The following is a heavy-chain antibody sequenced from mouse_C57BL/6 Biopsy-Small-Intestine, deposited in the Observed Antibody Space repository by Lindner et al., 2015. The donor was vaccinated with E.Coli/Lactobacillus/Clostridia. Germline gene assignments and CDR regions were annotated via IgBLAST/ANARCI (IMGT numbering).Heavy chain of an antibody. V-gene: IGHV1-14*01. CDR2: INPYTDVT. J-gene: IGHJ3*01. D-gene: IGHD4-1*01. Sequence: VQLQESGPELVKPGASVKMSCKASGYTFTSYVMYWVKQKPGQGLEWIGYINPYTDVTKYNEKFKGKATLTSDKSSSTAYMELTSPTSEDSAVYYCTRRNWDQAWFAYWGQGTLVTVSA. CDR3: TRRNWDQAWFAY. CDR1: GYTFTSYV.